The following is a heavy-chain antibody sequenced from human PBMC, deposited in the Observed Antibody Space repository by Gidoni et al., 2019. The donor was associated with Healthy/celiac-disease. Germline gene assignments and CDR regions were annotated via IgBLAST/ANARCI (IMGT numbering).Heavy chain of an antibody. D-gene: IGHD2-2*01. CDR2: IYWNDDK. V-gene: IGHV2-5*01. Sequence: QITLTESGPTLVKPTQTLTLTCTFSGFSLSTSGVGVGWIRQPPGKALEWLALIYWNDDKRYSPSLKSRLTITKDTSKNQVVLTMTNMDPVDTATYYCAHRRYPGMRPAWKIYYFDYWGQGTLVTVSS. CDR3: AHRRYPGMRPAWKIYYFDY. CDR1: GFSLSTSGVG. J-gene: IGHJ4*02.